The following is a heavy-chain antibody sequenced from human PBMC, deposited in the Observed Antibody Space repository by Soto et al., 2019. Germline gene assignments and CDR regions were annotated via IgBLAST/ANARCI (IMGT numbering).Heavy chain of an antibody. CDR3: AGGSFGVMITLDF. V-gene: IGHV1-69*01. CDR1: GGTFSNYA. D-gene: IGHD3-3*01. J-gene: IGHJ4*02. Sequence: QVQLVQSGAEVKKPGSSVKVSCKASGGTFSNYAISWVRQDPGQGLEWMGGIIPVFGTPKYAQMFQGRVTITADPATNTVYMELSSLRSDDTAMYYCAGGSFGVMITLDFWGQGTLVTVSS. CDR2: IIPVFGTP.